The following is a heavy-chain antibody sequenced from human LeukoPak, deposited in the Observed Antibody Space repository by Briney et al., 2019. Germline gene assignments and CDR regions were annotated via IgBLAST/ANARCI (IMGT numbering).Heavy chain of an antibody. J-gene: IGHJ4*02. Sequence: PAASLRLSCSASGFTFSSYAMSWVPQAPGKGLQGVSAISGSGGSTYYADSVKGRFTISRDNSKNTLYLQMNSLRAEDTGVYYCAKGRDDYGEGGVCVVDYWGQGTLVTVSS. V-gene: IGHV3-23*01. D-gene: IGHD4-17*01. CDR1: GFTFSSYA. CDR3: AKGRDDYGEGGVCVVDY. CDR2: ISGSGGST.